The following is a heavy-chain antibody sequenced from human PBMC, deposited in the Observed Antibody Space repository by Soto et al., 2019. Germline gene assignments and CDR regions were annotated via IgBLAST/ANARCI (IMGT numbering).Heavy chain of an antibody. CDR3: ARVKAYCGGDCYSTTPFGYWYFDL. D-gene: IGHD2-21*02. CDR1: GFTFSSYG. CDR2: IWYDGSNK. Sequence: QVQLVESGGGVVQPGRSLRLSCAASGFTFSSYGMHWVRQAPGKGLEWVAVIWYDGSNKYYADSVKGRFTISRDNSKNTLYLQMNRLRAEDTAVYYCARVKAYCGGDCYSTTPFGYWYFDLWGRGTLVTVSS. V-gene: IGHV3-33*01. J-gene: IGHJ2*01.